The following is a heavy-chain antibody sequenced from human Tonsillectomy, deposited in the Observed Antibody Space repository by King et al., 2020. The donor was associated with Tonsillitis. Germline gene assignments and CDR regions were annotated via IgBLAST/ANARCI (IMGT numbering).Heavy chain of an antibody. CDR2: IWYDGSNK. Sequence: VQLVESGGGVVQPGRSLRLSCAASGFTFSSYGMNWVRQAPGKGLEWVAVIWYDGSNKYYADSVKGRFTISRDNSKNTLYLQMNSLRAEDTAVYYCARDRGEMATLDYWGQGTLVTVSS. CDR1: GFTFSSYG. V-gene: IGHV3-33*01. D-gene: IGHD5-24*01. CDR3: ARDRGEMATLDY. J-gene: IGHJ4*02.